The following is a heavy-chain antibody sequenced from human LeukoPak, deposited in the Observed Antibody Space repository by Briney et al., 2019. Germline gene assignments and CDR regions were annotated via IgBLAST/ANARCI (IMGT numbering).Heavy chain of an antibody. CDR3: ARVRWLRPASYYYMDV. Sequence: SETLSLTCTVSGGSISSSSHYWGWIRQPPGKGLEWIGSIYYSGSTYYNPSLKSRVTISVDTSKNQFSLKLSSVTAADTAVYYCARVRWLRPASYYYMDVWGKGTTVTVSS. J-gene: IGHJ6*03. D-gene: IGHD5-12*01. CDR1: GGSISSSSHY. V-gene: IGHV4-39*07. CDR2: IYYSGST.